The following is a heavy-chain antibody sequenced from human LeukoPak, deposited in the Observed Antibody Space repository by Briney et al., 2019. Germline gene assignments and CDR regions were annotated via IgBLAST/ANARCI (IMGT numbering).Heavy chain of an antibody. D-gene: IGHD3-10*01. Sequence: GGSLRPSCAASGFTFSSYAMHWVRQAPGKGLEWVAVISYDGSNKYYADSVKGRFTISRDNSKDTLYLQMNSLRAEDTAVYYCARDQSITMVRGDFFHRWGMDISGHGTTVTLSS. CDR3: ARDQSITMVRGDFFHRWGMDI. V-gene: IGHV3-30-3*01. CDR1: GFTFSSYA. CDR2: ISYDGSNK. J-gene: IGHJ6*02.